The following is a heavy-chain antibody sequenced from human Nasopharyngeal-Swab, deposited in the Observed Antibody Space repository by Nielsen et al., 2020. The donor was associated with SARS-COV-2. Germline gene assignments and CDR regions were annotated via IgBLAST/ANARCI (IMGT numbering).Heavy chain of an antibody. CDR3: ARQDVSGSYRFMVY. V-gene: IGHV4-59*08. J-gene: IGHJ4*02. CDR1: GGSIGTYY. CDR2: IYYTGST. Sequence: SETLSLTCTVSGGSIGTYYWSWIRQPPGKGLVWIGYIYYTGSTMYNPSPKGRVTLSVDTSENQFSLRLTSVTAAASAVYYCARQDVSGSYRFMVYWGQGTLVTVSS. D-gene: IGHD3-16*02.